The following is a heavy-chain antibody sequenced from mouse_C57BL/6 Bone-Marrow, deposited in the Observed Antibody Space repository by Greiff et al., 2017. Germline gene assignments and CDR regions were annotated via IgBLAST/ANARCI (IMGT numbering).Heavy chain of an antibody. CDR3: ARRGYGSNFDY. CDR2: ISSGGSYT. Sequence: DVMLVESGGDLVKPGGSLKLSCAASGFTFSSYGMSWVRQTPDKRLEWVATISSGGSYTYYPDSVKGRFTISRDNAKNTLYLQMSSLKSEDTAMYYCARRGYGSNFDYWGQGTTLTVSS. D-gene: IGHD1-1*01. J-gene: IGHJ2*01. V-gene: IGHV5-6*02. CDR1: GFTFSSYG.